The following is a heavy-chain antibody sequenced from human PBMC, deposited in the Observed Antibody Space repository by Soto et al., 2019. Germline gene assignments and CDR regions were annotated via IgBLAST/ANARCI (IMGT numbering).Heavy chain of an antibody. D-gene: IGHD2-15*01. V-gene: IGHV3-33*01. CDR3: ARDLRGLYCSGGSCYSPLSY. Sequence: GGSLRLSCAASGFTFSSYGMHWVRQAPGKGLEWVAVIWYDGSNKYYADSVKGRFTISRDNSKNTLYLQMNSLRAEDTAVYYCARDLRGLYCSGGSCYSPLSYWGQGTLVTVSS. CDR1: GFTFSSYG. CDR2: IWYDGSNK. J-gene: IGHJ4*02.